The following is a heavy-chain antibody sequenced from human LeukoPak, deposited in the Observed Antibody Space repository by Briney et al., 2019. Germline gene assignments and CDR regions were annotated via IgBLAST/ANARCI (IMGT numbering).Heavy chain of an antibody. CDR3: ARLSAGVRYYDFWSMDY. Sequence: SETLSLTCTVSGGSISSYYWSWLRQPAGKGLEWIGRIYTSGSTNYNPSLKSRVTMSVDTSKNHFSLQLSSVTAADTAVYYCARLSAGVRYYDFWSMDYWGQGNLVTVSS. D-gene: IGHD3-3*01. CDR2: IYTSGST. CDR1: GGSISSYY. V-gene: IGHV4-4*07. J-gene: IGHJ4*02.